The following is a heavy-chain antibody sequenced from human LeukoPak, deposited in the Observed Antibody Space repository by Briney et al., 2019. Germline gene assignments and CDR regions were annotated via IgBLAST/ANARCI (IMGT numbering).Heavy chain of an antibody. CDR3: AKFSGYSYGGWFDQ. CDR1: GFTFSIYW. J-gene: IGHJ5*02. Sequence: GGSLRLSCAASGFTFSIYWMTWVRQAPGKGLEWVANIKQDGTKKYYVDSVRGRFTISRDNANNSVYLRMNSLRAEDTAVYYCAKFSGYSYGGWFDQWGPGTLVTVSS. D-gene: IGHD5-18*01. V-gene: IGHV3-7*01. CDR2: IKQDGTKK.